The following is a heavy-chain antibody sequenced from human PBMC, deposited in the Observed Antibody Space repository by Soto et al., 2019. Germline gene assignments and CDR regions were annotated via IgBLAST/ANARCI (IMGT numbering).Heavy chain of an antibody. D-gene: IGHD3-16*02. V-gene: IGHV1-69*13. J-gene: IGHJ4*02. Sequence: SVKVSCKASGGTFSSYAISWVRQAPGQGLEWMRGIIPIFGTANYAQNFQGRVTITADESTSTAYMELSSLSSEDTAVYYCASRIMITFGGVIVSGFDYWGPGTLVTVSS. CDR1: GGTFSSYA. CDR3: ASRIMITFGGVIVSGFDY. CDR2: IIPIFGTA.